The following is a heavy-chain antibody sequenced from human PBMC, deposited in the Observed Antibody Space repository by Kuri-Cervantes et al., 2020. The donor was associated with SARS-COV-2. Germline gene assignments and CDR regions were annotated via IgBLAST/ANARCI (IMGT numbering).Heavy chain of an antibody. Sequence: GSLRLSCAVSGYSISSGYYWGWIRQPPGKGLEWIGSTYHSGSTYYNPSLKSRVTISVDTSKNQFSLKLSSVTAADTAVYYCARQDLLDCSSTSCSFDAFDIWGQGTMVTVSS. D-gene: IGHD2-2*01. V-gene: IGHV4-38-2*01. CDR3: ARQDLLDCSSTSCSFDAFDI. CDR2: TYHSGST. CDR1: GYSISSGYY. J-gene: IGHJ3*02.